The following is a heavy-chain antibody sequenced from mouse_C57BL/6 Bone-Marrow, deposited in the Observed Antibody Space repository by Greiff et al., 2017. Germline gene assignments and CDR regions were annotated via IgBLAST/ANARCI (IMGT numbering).Heavy chain of an antibody. CDR1: GFNIKDDY. Sequence: EVQLQQSGAELVRPGASVKLSCTASGFNIKDDYMHWVKQRPEQGLEWIGWIDPENGDTEYASKFQGKATITAATSSNTAYLQLSSLTSEDTAVYYCTRPVVDYWGQGTTLTVSS. CDR2: IDPENGDT. D-gene: IGHD1-1*01. CDR3: TRPVVDY. J-gene: IGHJ2*01. V-gene: IGHV14-4*01.